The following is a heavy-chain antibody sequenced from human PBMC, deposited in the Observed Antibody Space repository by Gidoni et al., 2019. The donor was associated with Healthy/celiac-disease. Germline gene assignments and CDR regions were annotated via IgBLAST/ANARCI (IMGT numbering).Heavy chain of an antibody. CDR3: AKESRGRYDILTGYPYN. CDR2: ISYDGSNK. D-gene: IGHD3-9*01. V-gene: IGHV3-30*18. Sequence: QVQLVESGGGVVQPGRSLRLSCAASGFTFSSYGMHWVRQAPGKGLEWVAVISYDGSNKYYADSVKGRFTISRDNSKNTLYLQMNSLRAEDTAVYYCAKESRGRYDILTGYPYNWGQGTLVTVSS. J-gene: IGHJ4*02. CDR1: GFTFSSYG.